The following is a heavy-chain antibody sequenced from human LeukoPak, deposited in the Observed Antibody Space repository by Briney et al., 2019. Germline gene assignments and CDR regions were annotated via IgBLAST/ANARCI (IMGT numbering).Heavy chain of an antibody. J-gene: IGHJ4*02. Sequence: GGSLRLSCAASGFIFSNYVMNWVRQAPGKGLEWVSVIYGGGSTYYADSVKGRFTISRDNSKNTLYLQMNTLRAEDTAVYYCARSDGIATAGPFDYWGQGTLVTVS. D-gene: IGHD6-13*01. V-gene: IGHV3-53*01. CDR3: ARSDGIATAGPFDY. CDR2: IYGGGST. CDR1: GFIFSNYV.